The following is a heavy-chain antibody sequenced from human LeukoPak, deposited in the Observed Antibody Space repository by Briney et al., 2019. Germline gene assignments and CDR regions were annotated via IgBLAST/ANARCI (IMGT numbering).Heavy chain of an antibody. D-gene: IGHD3-3*01. CDR2: ISSGSTK. CDR1: GFTFSSYN. J-gene: IGHJ6*02. Sequence: PGASLRLSCAASGFTFSSYNMNWVRQAPGKGLEWVSYISSGSTKYYADSVKGRFTISRDNAKNSLYLQMNSLRAEDTAVYYCARGFGRSRYDFWSGPTIYGMDVWGQGTKVTVSS. V-gene: IGHV3-48*01. CDR3: ARGFGRSRYDFWSGPTIYGMDV.